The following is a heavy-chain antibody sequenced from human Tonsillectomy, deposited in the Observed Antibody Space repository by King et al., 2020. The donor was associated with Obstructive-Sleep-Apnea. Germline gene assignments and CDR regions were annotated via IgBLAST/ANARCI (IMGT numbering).Heavy chain of an antibody. Sequence: TLKESGPVLVKYTETLTLTCTVSGFSLNNAKMGVSWIRQPPGKALEWLAHIFSNDEKSYSTSLKSRLTISKDTSKSQVVLTMTNMDPVDTATYYCARISAMATISDWDPIHWYFDLWGRGTLVTVSS. CDR1: GFSLNNAKMG. CDR3: ARISAMATISDWDPIHWYFDL. D-gene: IGHD5-24*01. CDR2: IFSNDEK. V-gene: IGHV2-26*01. J-gene: IGHJ2*01.